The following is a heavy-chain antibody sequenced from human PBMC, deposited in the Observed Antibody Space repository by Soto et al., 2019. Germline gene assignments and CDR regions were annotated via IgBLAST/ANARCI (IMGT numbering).Heavy chain of an antibody. Sequence: PGGSLRLSCAASGFTFSSYGMHWVRQAPGKGLEWVAVIWYDGSNKYYADSVKGRFTISRDNSKNTLYLQMNSLRAEDTAVYYCARGGRAEWLYNYYYYGMDVWGQGTTVTVSS. CDR1: GFTFSSYG. CDR2: IWYDGSNK. D-gene: IGHD3-3*01. J-gene: IGHJ6*02. CDR3: ARGGRAEWLYNYYYYGMDV. V-gene: IGHV3-33*01.